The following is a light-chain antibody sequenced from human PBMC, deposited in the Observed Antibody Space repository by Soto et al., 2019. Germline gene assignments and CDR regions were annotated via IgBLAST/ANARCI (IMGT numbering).Light chain of an antibody. CDR2: DAS. J-gene: IGKJ1*01. Sequence: DIQMTQSPSTLSASVGDRVTITCRASQNVNSWVAWYQQKPGKAPKFLIYDASNLESGVPSRFSGRGSGTEFSLTISSLQPDDFATYYCQRYNSNSRTVGQGTRV. CDR1: QNVNSW. V-gene: IGKV1-5*01. CDR3: QRYNSNSRT.